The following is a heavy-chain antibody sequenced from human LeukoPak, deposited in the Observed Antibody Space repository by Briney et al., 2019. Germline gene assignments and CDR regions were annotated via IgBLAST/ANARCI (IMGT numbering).Heavy chain of an antibody. V-gene: IGHV1-46*01. J-gene: IGHJ4*02. CDR1: GYTFIGHY. CDR3: ARDRYYNSSGYSDY. Sequence: VASVKVSCKASGYTFIGHYIHWVRQAPGQGLEWMGIINPSGGSTSYAQKFQGRVTMTRDTSTSTVYVELSSLRSEDTAVYYCARDRYYNSSGYSDYWGQGTLVTVSS. D-gene: IGHD3-22*01. CDR2: INPSGGST.